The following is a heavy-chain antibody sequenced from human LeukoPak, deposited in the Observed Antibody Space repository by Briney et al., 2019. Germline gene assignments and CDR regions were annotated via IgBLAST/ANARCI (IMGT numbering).Heavy chain of an antibody. CDR2: INSDGSST. Sequence: PGGSLRLSCAASGFTFSGYWMHWVRQAPGKGLLWVSRINSDGSSTSYADSVKGRFTISRDNAKNTLYLQMNSLRAEDTAVYYCARSGIAVAGNDYWGQGTLVTVSS. D-gene: IGHD6-19*01. CDR3: ARSGIAVAGNDY. CDR1: GFTFSGYW. J-gene: IGHJ4*02. V-gene: IGHV3-74*01.